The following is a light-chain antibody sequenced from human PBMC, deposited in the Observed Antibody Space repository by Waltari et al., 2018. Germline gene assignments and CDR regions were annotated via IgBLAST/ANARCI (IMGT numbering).Light chain of an antibody. CDR2: GAS. CDR3: QQYGFSPEYT. Sequence: IVLTQSPGTLSWSRGERATLSCRASQSVSSNYLAWYQQKPGQAPRLLISGASSRATGVPDRFNGSGSGTDFTLTISRLETEHFAMYYCQQYGFSPEYTFGQGTKLEIK. V-gene: IGKV3-20*01. CDR1: QSVSSNY. J-gene: IGKJ2*01.